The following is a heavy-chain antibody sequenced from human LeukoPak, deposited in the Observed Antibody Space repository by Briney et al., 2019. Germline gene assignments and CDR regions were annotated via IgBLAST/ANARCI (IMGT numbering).Heavy chain of an antibody. Sequence: SETLSLTCTVSGGSISSYYWSWIRQPPGKGLEWIGYIYYSGSTNYNPSLKSRVTISVDTSKNQFSLKLSSMTAADTAVYYCASTPQYYYGMDVWGQGTTVTVSS. CDR3: ASTPQYYYGMDV. V-gene: IGHV4-59*01. CDR2: IYYSGST. J-gene: IGHJ6*02. CDR1: GGSISSYY.